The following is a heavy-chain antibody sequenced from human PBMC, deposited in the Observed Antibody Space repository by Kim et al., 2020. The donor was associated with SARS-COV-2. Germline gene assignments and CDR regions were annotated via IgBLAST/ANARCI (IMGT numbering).Heavy chain of an antibody. CDR2: K. CDR3: ARAGGVGTVDY. V-gene: IGHV3-7*04. Sequence: KCYGGSVEGRFTISRDNAKNSVYLQMSGRTDDDTATYFCARAGGVGTVDYWGQGILVTVSS. J-gene: IGHJ4*02. D-gene: IGHD1-7*01.